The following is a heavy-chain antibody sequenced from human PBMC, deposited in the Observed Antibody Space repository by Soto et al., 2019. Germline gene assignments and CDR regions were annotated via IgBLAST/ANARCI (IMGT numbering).Heavy chain of an antibody. CDR3: ARGSRYTGPDY. Sequence: ASVQVSCKTSAYRFTSYIITWVRQAPGQGLDWMGWIRSYNGDTNYAQKLQGRVTLTTDTSTTTAYMELRSLRSDDTAVYYCARGSRYTGPDYWGQGALVTVSS. V-gene: IGHV1-18*01. CDR1: AYRFTSYI. CDR2: IRSYNGDT. D-gene: IGHD2-2*02. J-gene: IGHJ4*02.